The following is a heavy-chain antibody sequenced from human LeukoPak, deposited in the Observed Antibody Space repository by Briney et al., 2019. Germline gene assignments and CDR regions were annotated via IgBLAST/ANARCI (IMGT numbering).Heavy chain of an antibody. CDR3: AAELYGGNSDCCTFDI. V-gene: IGHV1-58*01. CDR1: GYTFSTFA. J-gene: IGHJ3*02. Sequence: SVKVSCKASGYTFSTFAVQWVRQARGQRLEWIGGFVVGSGATKYEQKFQGRVTMTRDMSTSTAYMELSSLRSEDTAVYYCAAELYGGNSDCCTFDIWGQGTMVTVSS. D-gene: IGHD4-23*01. CDR2: FVVGSGAT.